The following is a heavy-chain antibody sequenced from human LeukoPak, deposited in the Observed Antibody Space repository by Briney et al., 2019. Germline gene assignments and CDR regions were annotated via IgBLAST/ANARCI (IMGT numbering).Heavy chain of an antibody. J-gene: IGHJ4*01. CDR1: GFTFSDFW. V-gene: IGHV3-7*01. Sequence: GGSLRLSCAVSGFTFSDFWMNWVRRSPGKGLEWVASINQNGGETSYVDSVKGRFTISRDNPKNSLYLQTSSLRAEDTAVYYCARDGTAPGLYFDLWGQGTLVTVSS. D-gene: IGHD6-13*01. CDR2: INQNGGET. CDR3: ARDGTAPGLYFDL.